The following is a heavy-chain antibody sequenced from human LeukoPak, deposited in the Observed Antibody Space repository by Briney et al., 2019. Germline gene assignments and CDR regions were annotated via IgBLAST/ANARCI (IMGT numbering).Heavy chain of an antibody. J-gene: IGHJ5*02. D-gene: IGHD5-12*01. Sequence: GGSLRLSCAASGFTFSSYSMNWVRQAPGKGLEWVSSISSSSSYIYYADSVKGRFTISRDNAKNSLYLQMNSLRAEDTAVYYCAKDGLSSGYDSNWFDPWGQGTLVTVSS. CDR1: GFTFSSYS. CDR3: AKDGLSSGYDSNWFDP. CDR2: ISSSSSYI. V-gene: IGHV3-21*01.